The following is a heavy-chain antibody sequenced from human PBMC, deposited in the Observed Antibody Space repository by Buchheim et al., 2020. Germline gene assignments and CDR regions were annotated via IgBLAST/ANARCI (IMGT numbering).Heavy chain of an antibody. CDR3: AKESGTTNCFDY. CDR1: GFTFSDYG. D-gene: IGHD1-1*01. Sequence: VQLVESGGGLVQPGGSLRLSCAASGFTFSDYGMHWVRQAPGRGLEWVAFISYDGSNKYYPDSVKGRFTISRDNSKNTLYLQMNSLRAEDTAVYYCAKESGTTNCFDYWGQGTL. V-gene: IGHV3-30*18. J-gene: IGHJ4*02. CDR2: ISYDGSNK.